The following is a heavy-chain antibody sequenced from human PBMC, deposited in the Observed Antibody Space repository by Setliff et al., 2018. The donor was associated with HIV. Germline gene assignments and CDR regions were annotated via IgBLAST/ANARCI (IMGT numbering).Heavy chain of an antibody. D-gene: IGHD1-26*01. CDR1: GYRFTDYW. J-gene: IGHJ3*02. Sequence: LGESLKISCRGSGYRFTDYWIGWVRQMPGKGLEWMGIIYPGDSNTRYSPSFQGQVTISADKSISAAFLQWSSLKASDSAMYYCARFWNSGSYRDAFDIWGQGTMVTVSS. V-gene: IGHV5-51*01. CDR3: ARFWNSGSYRDAFDI. CDR2: IYPGDSNT.